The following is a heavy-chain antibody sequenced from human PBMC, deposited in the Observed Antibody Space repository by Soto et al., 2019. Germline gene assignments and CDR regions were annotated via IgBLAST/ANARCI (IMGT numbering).Heavy chain of an antibody. Sequence: QVQLVQSGAEVKKPGSSVKVSCKASGGTFSSYTISWVRQAPGQGLEWMGRIIPILGIANYAQKFQGRVTITADKSTSTAYTELSSLRSEDTAVYYCARDTAAGTFDYWGQGTLVTVSS. V-gene: IGHV1-69*08. CDR1: GGTFSSYT. CDR2: IIPILGIA. J-gene: IGHJ4*02. D-gene: IGHD6-13*01. CDR3: ARDTAAGTFDY.